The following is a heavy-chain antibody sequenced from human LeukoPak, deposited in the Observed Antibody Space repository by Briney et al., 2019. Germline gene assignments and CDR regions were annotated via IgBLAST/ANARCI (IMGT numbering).Heavy chain of an antibody. Sequence: ASVKVSCKTSGYTFTDYYMHWVRQAPRQGLEWMGWIKADSGDTNYAQKFQGRVALTRDMSISTAYMELSRLTSDDTAVYFCARHGAITYFYGSGSHYGSDYWGQGTLVTVSS. CDR3: ARHGAITYFYGSGSHYGSDY. D-gene: IGHD3-10*01. CDR2: IKADSGDT. V-gene: IGHV1-2*02. J-gene: IGHJ4*02. CDR1: GYTFTDYY.